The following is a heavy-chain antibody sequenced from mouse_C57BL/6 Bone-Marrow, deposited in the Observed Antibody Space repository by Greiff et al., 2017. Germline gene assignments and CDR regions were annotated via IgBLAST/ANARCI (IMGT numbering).Heavy chain of an antibody. CDR2: INPYNGGT. CDR3: ARSDYGSSGDY. V-gene: IGHV1-19*01. CDR1: GYTFTDYY. Sequence: VQLQQSGPVLVKPGASVKMSCKASGYTFTDYYMNWVKQSHGKSLEWIGVINPYNGGTSYNQKFKGKATLTVDKSSSTAYMELNSLTSEDSAVYYCARSDYGSSGDYWGQGTTLTVSS. J-gene: IGHJ2*01. D-gene: IGHD1-1*01.